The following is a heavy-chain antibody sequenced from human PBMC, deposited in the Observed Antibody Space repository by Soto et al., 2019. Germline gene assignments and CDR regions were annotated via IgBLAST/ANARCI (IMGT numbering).Heavy chain of an antibody. V-gene: IGHV3-30-3*01. CDR3: ASSDHGVPLAY. Sequence: QVQLVESGGGVVQPGRSLRLSCAASGFTFSSYAMHWVRQAPGKGLEWVAVISYDGSNKYYADSVKGRFTISRDNSKNTPYLQMNSLRAEDTAVYYCASSDHGVPLAYWGQGTLVTVSS. J-gene: IGHJ4*02. CDR1: GFTFSSYA. D-gene: IGHD4-17*01. CDR2: ISYDGSNK.